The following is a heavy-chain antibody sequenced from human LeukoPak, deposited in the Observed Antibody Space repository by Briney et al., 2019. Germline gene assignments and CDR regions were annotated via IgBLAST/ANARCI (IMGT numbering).Heavy chain of an antibody. CDR3: VVQITYGEWSDPDF. D-gene: IGHD3-10*01. CDR2: SGTRSGTK. J-gene: IGHJ4*02. V-gene: IGHV3-21*01. CDR1: GFTLSSLA. Sequence: GGSLRLSCAASGFTLSSLAMHWVRQAPGKGLEWVSSSGTRSGTKYYADSVKGRFTISRDSAKNSVSLQINSLRAEDTAVYYCVVQITYGEWSDPDFWGQGTLVTVSS.